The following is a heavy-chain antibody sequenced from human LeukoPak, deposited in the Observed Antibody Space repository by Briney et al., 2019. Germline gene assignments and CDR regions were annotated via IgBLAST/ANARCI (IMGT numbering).Heavy chain of an antibody. CDR3: ARSQTYGDHPPFDY. CDR2: INTNTSNP. V-gene: IGHV7-4-1*02. J-gene: IGHJ4*02. D-gene: IGHD4-17*01. CDR1: GYSFTGSA. Sequence: ASVKVSCKASGYSFTGSAMNWVRQAPGQGLEWMGWINTNTSNPTYAQGFTGRFVFSLDTSVSTAYIQISSLKTEDTAVYFCARSQTYGDHPPFDYWGQGTLVTVSS.